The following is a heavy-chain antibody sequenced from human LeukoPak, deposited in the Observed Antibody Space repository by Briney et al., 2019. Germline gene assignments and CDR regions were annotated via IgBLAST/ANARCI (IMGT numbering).Heavy chain of an antibody. V-gene: IGHV3-21*01. Sequence: GGSLRLSCAASGFTFSSYTMNWVRQAPGKGLEYVSSISSSSSHIYYADSVKGRFTISRDDTKSSLYLQMNSLRAEDMAVYYCARGYCGGDCYGDWGQGTLVTVSS. CDR3: ARGYCGGDCYGD. D-gene: IGHD2-21*02. CDR2: ISSSSSHI. CDR1: GFTFSSYT. J-gene: IGHJ1*01.